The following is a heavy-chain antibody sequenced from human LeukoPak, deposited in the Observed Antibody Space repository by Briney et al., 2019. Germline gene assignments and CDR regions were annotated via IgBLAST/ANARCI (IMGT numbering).Heavy chain of an antibody. CDR1: GFTFSSYG. Sequence: GRSLRLSCAASGFTFSSYGMHWVRQAPGKGLEWVAVISYDGSNKYYADSVKGRFTISRDNSKNTLYLQMNSLRAEDTAVYYCAKDLVNYGSGSSAFDYWGQGTLVTVSS. CDR2: ISYDGSNK. CDR3: AKDLVNYGSGSSAFDY. J-gene: IGHJ4*02. V-gene: IGHV3-30*18. D-gene: IGHD3-10*01.